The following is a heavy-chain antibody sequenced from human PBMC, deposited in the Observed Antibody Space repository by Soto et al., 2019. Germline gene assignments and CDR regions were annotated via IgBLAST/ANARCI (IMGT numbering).Heavy chain of an antibody. V-gene: IGHV3-15*01. CDR1: GFTFTDAW. J-gene: IGHJ4*02. CDR3: TTARVTIFGVVTTDLFYF. Sequence: GGSLRLSCAASGFTFTDAWMSWVRQAPGKGLEWVGRIKSKADGGTTDYAAPVKGRFTISRDDSENTLYLQMNSLKGDDTAVYYCTTARVTIFGVVTTDLFYFWGQGALVTVSS. D-gene: IGHD3-3*01. CDR2: IKSKADGGTT.